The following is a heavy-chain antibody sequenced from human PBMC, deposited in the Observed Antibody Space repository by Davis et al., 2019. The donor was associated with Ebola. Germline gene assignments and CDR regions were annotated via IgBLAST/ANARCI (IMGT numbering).Heavy chain of an antibody. D-gene: IGHD3-22*01. CDR2: ISGSATST. CDR3: AKEEFYYDSSGYSFSFDY. V-gene: IGHV3-23*01. Sequence: GGSLRLSCTASGFTFAYAWMSWVRQAPGKGLEWVSYISGSATSTFYADSVKGRFTISRDNSKNTLYLQMNSLRAEDTAVYYCAKEEFYYDSSGYSFSFDYWGQGTLVTVSS. CDR1: GFTFAYAW. J-gene: IGHJ4*02.